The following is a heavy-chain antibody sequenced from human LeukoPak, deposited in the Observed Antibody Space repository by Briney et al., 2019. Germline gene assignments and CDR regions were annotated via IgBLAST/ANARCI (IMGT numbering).Heavy chain of an antibody. V-gene: IGHV4-30-4*08. CDR2: IYYSGST. CDR1: GGSISSGDYY. CDR3: ARAYCSCTSCYTDYYYMDV. J-gene: IGHJ6*03. D-gene: IGHD2-2*02. Sequence: SQTLSLTCTVSGGSISSGDYYWSWIRQPPGKGLEWIGYIYYSGSTYYNPSLKSRVTISVDTSKNQFSLKLSSVTAADTAVYYCARAYCSCTSCYTDYYYMDVWGKGTTVTVSS.